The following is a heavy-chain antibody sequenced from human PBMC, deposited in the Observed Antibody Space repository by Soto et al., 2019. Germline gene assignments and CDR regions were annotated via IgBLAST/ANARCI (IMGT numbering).Heavy chain of an antibody. D-gene: IGHD3-3*01. CDR1: GFTFSSYG. Sequence: VGSLRLSCAASGFTFSSYGMHWARQAPGKGLEWVAVISYDGSNKYYADSVKGRFTISRDNSENTLYLQMNSLRAEDTAVYYCAKDVKLRFLELSHEPGDYYYYGMDVWGQGTTVTVSS. CDR3: AKDVKLRFLELSHEPGDYYYYGMDV. CDR2: ISYDGSNK. J-gene: IGHJ6*02. V-gene: IGHV3-30*18.